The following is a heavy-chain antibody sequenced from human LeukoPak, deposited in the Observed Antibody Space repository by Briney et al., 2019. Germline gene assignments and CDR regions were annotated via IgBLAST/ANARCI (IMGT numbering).Heavy chain of an antibody. Sequence: GGSLRLSCAASGFTFSSYEMNWVRQAPGKGLEWVSYISSSGSTIYYADSVKGRFTISRDNSKNTLYLQMNSLRAEDTAVYYCAKAEVLLWFGEPGDYFDYWGQGTLVTVSS. CDR2: ISSSGSTI. V-gene: IGHV3-48*03. CDR1: GFTFSSYE. CDR3: AKAEVLLWFGEPGDYFDY. D-gene: IGHD3-10*01. J-gene: IGHJ4*02.